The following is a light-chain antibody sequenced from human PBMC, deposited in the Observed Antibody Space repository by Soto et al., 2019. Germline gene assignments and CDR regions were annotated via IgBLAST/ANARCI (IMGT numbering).Light chain of an antibody. CDR3: QSYDSSLSRSV. V-gene: IGLV1-40*01. CDR1: SSNIGAGYD. Sequence: QAVVTQPPSVSGAPGQRVTISCTGSSSNIGAGYDVHWYQQLPGTAPKLLIYGNSNRPSGVPDRFSGSKSATSASLAITGLQAEDEADYYCQSYDSSLSRSVFGGGTKLTVL. J-gene: IGLJ2*01. CDR2: GNS.